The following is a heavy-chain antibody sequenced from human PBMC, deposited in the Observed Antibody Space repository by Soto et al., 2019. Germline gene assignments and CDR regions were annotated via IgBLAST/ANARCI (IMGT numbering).Heavy chain of an antibody. V-gene: IGHV4-39*01. CDR1: GGSISSSSYY. Sequence: QLQLQESGPGLVKPSETLSLTCTVSGGSISSSSYYWGWIRQPPGKGLEWIGSIYYSGSTYYNPSLKSRVTISVDTSKDQYSLKLGSVTASDTAVYCCARLGACDFLSGYYESVLCSGMDVWGQGTTVTVSS. CDR2: IYYSGST. J-gene: IGHJ6*02. CDR3: ARLGACDFLSGYYESVLCSGMDV. D-gene: IGHD3-3*01.